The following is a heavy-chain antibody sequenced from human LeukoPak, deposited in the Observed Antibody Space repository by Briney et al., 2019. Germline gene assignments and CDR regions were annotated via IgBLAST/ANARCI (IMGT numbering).Heavy chain of an antibody. CDR3: ARHAAGSYKEWGYYFDY. CDR1: ACTISSYH. V-gene: IGHV4-59*08. D-gene: IGHD3-10*01. Sequence: SETLSLTSSVSACTISSYHWSWLRPPPGQGLEWIGNIYYSGRTNSNPSLKSRIITTVDTSKNQFSLKLSSVTAADTAVYYCARHAAGSYKEWGYYFDYWGEGTLVTVSS. J-gene: IGHJ4*02. CDR2: IYYSGRT.